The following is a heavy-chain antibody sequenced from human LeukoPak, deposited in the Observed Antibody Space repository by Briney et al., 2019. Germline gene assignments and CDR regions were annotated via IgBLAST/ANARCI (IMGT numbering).Heavy chain of an antibody. CDR3: ARGVGATSAL. D-gene: IGHD1-26*01. Sequence: SETLSLTCTVSGGSISSYYWSWIRQPPGKGLEWIGYIYYSGSTNYNPSLKSRVTISVDTSKNQFSLKLSSVTAADTAVYYCARGVGATSALWGQGTLVTVSS. J-gene: IGHJ4*02. CDR1: GGSISSYY. CDR2: IYYSGST. V-gene: IGHV4-59*01.